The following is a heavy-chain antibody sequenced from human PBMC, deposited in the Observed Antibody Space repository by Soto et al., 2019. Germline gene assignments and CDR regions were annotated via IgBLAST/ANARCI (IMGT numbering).Heavy chain of an antibody. V-gene: IGHV3-74*01. CDR3: ARDRVYDESSADYNDYGIEG. CDR1: GFTFSNYW. Sequence: GGSLRLSCAASGFTFSNYWIHWVRQAPGKGLVWVSRINSDGSSTSYADSVKGRFTISRDNAKNTMYLQMNSLRAEDTAVYYCARDRVYDESSADYNDYGIEGWGRETTGTVAS. CDR2: INSDGSST. D-gene: IGHD3-22*01. J-gene: IGHJ6*02.